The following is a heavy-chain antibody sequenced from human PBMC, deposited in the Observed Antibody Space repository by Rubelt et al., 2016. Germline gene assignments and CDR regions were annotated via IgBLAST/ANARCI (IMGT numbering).Heavy chain of an antibody. CDR1: GFTVSSNY. J-gene: IGHJ5*02. D-gene: IGHD2-2*02. CDR2: IYSGGST. V-gene: IGHV3-66*01. CDR3: ARVYGGWFDP. Sequence: EVQLVESGGGLVQPGGSLRLSCAASGFTVSSNYMSWVRQAPGKGLEWVSAIYSGGSTYYADSVKGRLTISRDNSNKTLYLQMNSLRAEDTAVYYCARVYGGWFDPWGQGTLVTVSS.